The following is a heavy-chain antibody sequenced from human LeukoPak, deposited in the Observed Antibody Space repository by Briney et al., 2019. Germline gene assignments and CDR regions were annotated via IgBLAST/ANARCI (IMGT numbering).Heavy chain of an antibody. J-gene: IGHJ4*02. CDR3: ARDNGGYPYYFDY. V-gene: IGHV3-48*03. CDR2: ISSSGTTI. CDR1: GFSFSIYE. D-gene: IGHD1-26*01. Sequence: SGGSLRLSCAASGFSFSIYEMNWVRQAPGKGLEWISYISSSGTTIYYADSVKGRFTISRDNAKNSLYLQMNSLRAEDTAVYYCARDNGGYPYYFDYWGQGTLVTVSS.